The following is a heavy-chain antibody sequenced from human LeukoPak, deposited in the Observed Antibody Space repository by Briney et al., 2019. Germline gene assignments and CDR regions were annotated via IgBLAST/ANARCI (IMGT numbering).Heavy chain of an antibody. CDR3: ARDGAFYYDSSGYSFDY. V-gene: IGHV1-18*01. CDR2: ISAYNGNT. CDR1: GYTFTSYG. D-gene: IGHD3-22*01. J-gene: IGHJ4*02. Sequence: ASVKVSCKASGYTFTSYGISWVRQAPGQGLEWMGWISAYNGNTNYAQKLQGRVTMTTDTSTSTAYMELRSLRSDDTAVYCCARDGAFYYDSSGYSFDYWGQGTLVTVSS.